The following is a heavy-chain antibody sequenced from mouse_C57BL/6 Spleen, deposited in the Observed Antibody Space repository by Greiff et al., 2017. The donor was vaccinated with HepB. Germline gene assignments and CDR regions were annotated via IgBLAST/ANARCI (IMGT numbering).Heavy chain of an antibody. J-gene: IGHJ4*01. CDR3: ARVLEGYNYYAMDY. CDR2: IHPNSGST. D-gene: IGHD2-3*01. CDR1: GYTFTSYW. Sequence: VQLQQSGAELVKPGASVKLSCKASGYTFTSYWMHWVKQRPGQGLEWIGMIHPNSGSTNYNEKFKSKATLTVDKSSSTAYMQLSSLTSEDSAVYYCARVLEGYNYYAMDYWGQGTSVTVSS. V-gene: IGHV1-64*01.